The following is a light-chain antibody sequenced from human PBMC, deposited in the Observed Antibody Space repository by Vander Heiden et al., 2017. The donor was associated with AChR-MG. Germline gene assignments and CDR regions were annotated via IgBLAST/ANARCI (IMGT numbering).Light chain of an antibody. J-gene: IGLJ3*02. CDR3: SAWDSSPWE. CDR2: RNN. Sequence: QAGLTQTPSVSKGLRQTATLTCTGNSNNVGNQGAAWLQQHQGHPPKLLSYRNNNRPSGISERLSASRSGNTASLTITGLQPEDEADYYCSAWDSSPWEFGGGTKLTVL. V-gene: IGLV10-54*01. CDR1: SNNVGNQG.